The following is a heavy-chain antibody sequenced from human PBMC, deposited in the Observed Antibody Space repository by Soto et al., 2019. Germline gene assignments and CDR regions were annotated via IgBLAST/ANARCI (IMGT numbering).Heavy chain of an antibody. CDR3: ARSPPSSGWFTDTGMVDY. J-gene: IGHJ4*02. D-gene: IGHD6-13*01. Sequence: ASVKVSCKASGYTFTSYGISWVRQAPGQGLEWMGWISAYNGNTNYAQKLQGRVTMTTDTSTSTAYMELRSLRSDDTAVYYCARSPPSSGWFTDTGMVDYWGQGTLVTVSS. CDR2: ISAYNGNT. CDR1: GYTFTSYG. V-gene: IGHV1-18*01.